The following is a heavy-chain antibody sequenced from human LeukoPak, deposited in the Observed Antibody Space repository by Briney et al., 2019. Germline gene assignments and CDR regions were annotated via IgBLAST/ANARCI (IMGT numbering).Heavy chain of an antibody. D-gene: IGHD6-19*01. CDR3: AKSNSGWYGGFDN. CDR2: ISGSGGST. J-gene: IGHJ4*02. CDR1: GFTFSSYA. Sequence: PGGSLRLSCSASGFTFSSYAMSWVRQAPGKGLEWVSAISGSGGSTYYADSVKGRCTISRDNSKDTVYLQMNSLRAEDTAVYYCAKSNSGWYGGFDNWGQGTLVTVSS. V-gene: IGHV3-23*01.